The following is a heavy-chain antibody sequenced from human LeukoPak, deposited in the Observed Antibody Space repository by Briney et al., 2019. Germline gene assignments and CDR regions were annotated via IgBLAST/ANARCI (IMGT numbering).Heavy chain of an antibody. D-gene: IGHD4-17*01. CDR2: INPKRGVT. Sequence: ASVKVSCKASGYTFTDYYIHWMRQAPGQGLEWMGWINPKRGVTTYAQKFQGRVTMTRDTSITTAYMELTRLRSDDTTIYYCARERNYGDYGNAFHVWGQGTKVTVSS. CDR3: ARERNYGDYGNAFHV. V-gene: IGHV1-2*02. J-gene: IGHJ3*01. CDR1: GYTFTDYY.